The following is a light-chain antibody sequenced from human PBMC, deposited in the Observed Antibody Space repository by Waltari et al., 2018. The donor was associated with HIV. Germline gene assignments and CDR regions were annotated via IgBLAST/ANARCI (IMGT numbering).Light chain of an antibody. CDR3: QQRSDWLDT. Sequence: EIVLTQSPATLSLSPGERATLSCRASQSVSSYLAWYHQKPGQAPRLPIYDASNRASGIPARFSGSGSGTDFTLTISSLEPEDFAVYYCQQRSDWLDTFGQGTKVEIK. CDR1: QSVSSY. CDR2: DAS. V-gene: IGKV3-11*01. J-gene: IGKJ2*01.